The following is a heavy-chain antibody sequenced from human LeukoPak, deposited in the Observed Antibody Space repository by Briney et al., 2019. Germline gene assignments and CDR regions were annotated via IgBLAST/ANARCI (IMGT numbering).Heavy chain of an antibody. CDR3: AREVVAATAAGYYYYYMDV. V-gene: IGHV4-59*01. CDR2: IYYSGST. CDR1: GGSISSYY. Sequence: SETLSLTCTVSGGSISSYYWSWIRQPPGKGLEWIGYIYYSGSTNYNPSLKSRVTISVDTSKNQFSLKLSSVTAADTAVYFCAREVVAATAAGYYYYYMDVWGKGATVTISS. J-gene: IGHJ6*03. D-gene: IGHD2-15*01.